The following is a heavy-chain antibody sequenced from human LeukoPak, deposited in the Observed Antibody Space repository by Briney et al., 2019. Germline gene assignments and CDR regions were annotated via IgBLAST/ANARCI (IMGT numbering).Heavy chain of an antibody. J-gene: IGHJ4*02. V-gene: IGHV3-74*01. CDR1: GFTFSSYW. CDR3: VKDSLGYSYGYYFDY. CDR2: INPDGSWT. D-gene: IGHD5-18*01. Sequence: PGGSLRLSCAASGFTFSSYWMHWVRQAPGKGLVWVSCINPDGSWTLHADSVKGRFTISGDNSKNTLYLQMSSLRAEDTAVYYCVKDSLGYSYGYYFDYWGQGTLVTVSS.